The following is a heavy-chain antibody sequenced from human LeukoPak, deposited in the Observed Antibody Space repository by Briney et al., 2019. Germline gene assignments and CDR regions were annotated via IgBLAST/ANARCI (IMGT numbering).Heavy chain of an antibody. CDR1: GFTFSSYA. Sequence: GGSLRLSCAASGFTFSSYAMSWVRQAPGRGLEWVSGISGSGGSTYYADSVKGRFTISRDNSKNTLYLQMNSLRAEDTAVYYCAKGGYCSGGSCYSSSFDYWGQGTLVTVSS. D-gene: IGHD2-15*01. J-gene: IGHJ4*02. V-gene: IGHV3-23*01. CDR3: AKGGYCSGGSCYSSSFDY. CDR2: ISGSGGST.